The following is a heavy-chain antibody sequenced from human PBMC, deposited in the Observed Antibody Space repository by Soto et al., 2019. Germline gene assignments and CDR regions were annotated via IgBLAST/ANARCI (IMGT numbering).Heavy chain of an antibody. CDR2: IWYDGSNK. D-gene: IGHD6-13*01. Sequence: QVQLVESGGGVVQPGRSLRLSCAASGFTFSSYGMHWVRQAPGKGLVWVAVIWYDGSNKYYAESVKGRVTISRDNSKNTLYLQMNSLRAEETAVYYCARWGIAAGDYWGQGTLVTVSS. V-gene: IGHV3-33*01. J-gene: IGHJ4*02. CDR1: GFTFSSYG. CDR3: ARWGIAAGDY.